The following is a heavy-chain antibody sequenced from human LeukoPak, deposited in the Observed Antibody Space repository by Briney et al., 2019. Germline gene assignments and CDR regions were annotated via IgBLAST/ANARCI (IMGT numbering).Heavy chain of an antibody. CDR3: ARLNYYDSGSLTYSFDY. J-gene: IGHJ4*02. Sequence: SETLSLTCTVSGGSISSGTYYYWSWIRQHPGEAPEWMGYIYYLGTTYYNPSLKSRVSISVAASENQFSLKLTSVTAADTAVYYCARLNYYDSGSLTYSFDYWGQGTLVTVS. D-gene: IGHD3-10*01. CDR2: IYYLGTT. CDR1: GGSISSGTYYY. V-gene: IGHV4-31*03.